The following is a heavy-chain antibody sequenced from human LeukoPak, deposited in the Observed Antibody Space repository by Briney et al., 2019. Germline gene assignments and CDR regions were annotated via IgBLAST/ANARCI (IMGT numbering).Heavy chain of an antibody. CDR2: INWNGGST. Sequence: PGGSLRLSCAASGFTFDDYGMGWVRQAPGKGLEWVSGINWNGGSTGYADSVKGRFTISRDNAKNSLYLQMNSLRAEDTALYFCARRHYNSSSLGGPFDLWGQGTLVTVSS. D-gene: IGHD6-6*01. J-gene: IGHJ4*02. CDR3: ARRHYNSSSLGGPFDL. V-gene: IGHV3-20*04. CDR1: GFTFDDYG.